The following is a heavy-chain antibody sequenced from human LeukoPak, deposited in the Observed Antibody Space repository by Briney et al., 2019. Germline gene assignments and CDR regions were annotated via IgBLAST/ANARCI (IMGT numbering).Heavy chain of an antibody. CDR3: TGSSGYHFPQYYFDY. CDR2: ISYDGSNK. CDR1: GFTFSSYG. D-gene: IGHD3-22*01. V-gene: IGHV3-30*03. Sequence: GGSLRLSCAASGFTFSSYGMHWVRQAPGKGLEWVAVISYDGSNKYYADSVKGRFTISRDNSKNTLYLQMNSLKTEDTAVYYCTGSSGYHFPQYYFDYWGQGTLVTVSS. J-gene: IGHJ4*02.